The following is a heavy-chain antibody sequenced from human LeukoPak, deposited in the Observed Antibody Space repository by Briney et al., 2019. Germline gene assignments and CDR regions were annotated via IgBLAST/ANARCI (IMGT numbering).Heavy chain of an antibody. Sequence: PGGSLRLSCAASGFTFSSYAMSWVRQAPGKGLEWVSAISGSGGSTYYADSVKGRFTISRDNSKNTLYLQMNSLRAEDTAVYYCAKGDIVVVVAATGGIFDYWGQGTLVTVSS. CDR2: ISGSGGST. J-gene: IGHJ4*02. CDR3: AKGDIVVVVAATGGIFDY. CDR1: GFTFSSYA. V-gene: IGHV3-23*01. D-gene: IGHD2-15*01.